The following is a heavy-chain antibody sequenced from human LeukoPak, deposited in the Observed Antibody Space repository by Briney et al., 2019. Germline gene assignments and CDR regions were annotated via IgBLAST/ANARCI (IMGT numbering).Heavy chain of an antibody. CDR1: GRSINGYY. J-gene: IGHJ6*04. D-gene: IGHD2-2*01. CDR2: IYFSGST. V-gene: IGHV4-59*01. Sequence: PSETLSLTCTVSGRSINGYYWSWIRQPPGMGPEWLGYIYFSGSTNYNPSPKSRVTISVDTSKNQFSLKLSSVTAADTAVYYCARAGGIVVVPAAPNEYYYYGMDVWGKGTTVTVSS. CDR3: ARAGGIVVVPAAPNEYYYYGMDV.